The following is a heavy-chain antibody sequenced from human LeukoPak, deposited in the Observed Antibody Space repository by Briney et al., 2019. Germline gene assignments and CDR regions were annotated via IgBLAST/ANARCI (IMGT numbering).Heavy chain of an antibody. CDR1: EFTFRSYW. CDR3: ARDRGYMVDY. CDR2: INGDGSGT. V-gene: IGHV3-74*01. J-gene: IGHJ4*02. Sequence: GGSLRLPCAASEFTFRSYWMHWVRHARGKGLEWVSRINGDGSGTNYADSVKRRFTISRDNARNTLYLQMSSLTVEDTAVYYCARDRGYMVDYWGQGTLVTVSS. D-gene: IGHD3-16*02.